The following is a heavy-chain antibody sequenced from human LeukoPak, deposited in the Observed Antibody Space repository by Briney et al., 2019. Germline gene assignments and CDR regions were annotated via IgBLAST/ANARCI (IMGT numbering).Heavy chain of an antibody. CDR3: ARVPYSRSWYVFDY. J-gene: IGHJ4*02. CDR1: GFTFSSYE. D-gene: IGHD6-13*01. Sequence: PGGSLRLSCAASGFTFSSYEMNWVRQAPGKGLEWVSYNSSSGSTIYYADSVKGRFTISRDNAKNSLYLQMNSLRAEDTAVYYCARVPYSRSWYVFDYWGQGTLVTVSS. V-gene: IGHV3-48*03. CDR2: NSSSGSTI.